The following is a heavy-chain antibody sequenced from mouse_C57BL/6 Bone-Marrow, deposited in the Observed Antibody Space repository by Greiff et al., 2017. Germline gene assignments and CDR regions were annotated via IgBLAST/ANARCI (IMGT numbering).Heavy chain of an antibody. V-gene: IGHV5-9*01. CDR1: GFTFSSYT. J-gene: IGHJ1*03. CDR2: ISGGGGNT. D-gene: IGHD6-1*01. CDR3: ARRGAAGYFDV. Sequence: EVQRVESGGGLVKPGGSLKLSCAASGFTFSSYTMSWVRQTPEKRLEWVATISGGGGNTYYPDSVKGRFTISRANAKNTLYLQMSSLRSEDTALYDCARRGAAGYFDVWGTGTTVTVSS.